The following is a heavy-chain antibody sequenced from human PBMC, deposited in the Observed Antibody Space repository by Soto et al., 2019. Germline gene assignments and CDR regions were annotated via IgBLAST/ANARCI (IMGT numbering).Heavy chain of an antibody. Sequence: QVQLVESGGGVVQPGRSLRLSCAASGFTFSSYGMHWVRQAPGKGLEWVAVISYDGSNKYYADSVKGRFTISRDNSKNTLYLQMNSLRAEDTAVYYCAREYCTNGVCYSGWFDPWGQGTLVTVSS. V-gene: IGHV3-30*03. CDR3: AREYCTNGVCYSGWFDP. D-gene: IGHD2-8*01. CDR1: GFTFSSYG. CDR2: ISYDGSNK. J-gene: IGHJ5*02.